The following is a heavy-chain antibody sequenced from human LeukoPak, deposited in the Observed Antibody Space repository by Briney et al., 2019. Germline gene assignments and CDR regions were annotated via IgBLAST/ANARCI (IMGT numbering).Heavy chain of an antibody. V-gene: IGHV4-39*01. CDR1: GGSISSSSYY. J-gene: IGHJ4*02. D-gene: IGHD3-10*01. CDR3: ARLYYYGSGSSPSYFDY. Sequence: SETLSLTCTVSGGSISSSSYYWGWIRQPPGKGLEWIGCIYYSGSTYYIPSLKSRVTISVDTSKNQFSLKLISVTAADTAVYYCARLYYYGSGSSPSYFDYWGQGTLVTVSS. CDR2: IYYSGST.